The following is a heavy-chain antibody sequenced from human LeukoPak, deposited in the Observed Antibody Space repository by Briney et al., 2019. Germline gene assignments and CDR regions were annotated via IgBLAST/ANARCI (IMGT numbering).Heavy chain of an antibody. CDR2: IYHSGST. V-gene: IGHV4-30-2*01. CDR3: ARATRAYYYDSSGYYALGAFDI. J-gene: IGHJ3*02. Sequence: PSQTLSLTYAVSGGSISSGGYSWSWIRQPPGTGLEWIGYIYHSGSTYYNPSLKSRVTISVDRSKNQFSLKLSSVTAADTAVYYCARATRAYYYDSSGYYALGAFDIWGQGTMVTVSS. D-gene: IGHD3-22*01. CDR1: GGSISSGGYS.